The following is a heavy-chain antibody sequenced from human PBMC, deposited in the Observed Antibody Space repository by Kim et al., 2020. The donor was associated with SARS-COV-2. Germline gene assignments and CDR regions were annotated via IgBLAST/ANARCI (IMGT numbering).Heavy chain of an antibody. CDR2: ITGNGDKT. D-gene: IGHD2-15*01. CDR1: QLTLSNFV. Sequence: GSLRLSCAASQLTLSNFVISWVRQAPGKGLEWVSLITGNGDKTKYVGSVKGRFVISRDISTNTVYLQMNSLRVEDTAIYYCAKCTSSRGCFGLNHDKWGQGTLVTVSS. J-gene: IGHJ4*02. CDR3: AKCTSSRGCFGLNHDK. V-gene: IGHV3-23*01.